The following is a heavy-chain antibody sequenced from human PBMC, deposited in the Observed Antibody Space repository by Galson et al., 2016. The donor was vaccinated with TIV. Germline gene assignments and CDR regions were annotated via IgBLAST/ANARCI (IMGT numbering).Heavy chain of an antibody. CDR3: ERAVSSGDYAFDAFDI. J-gene: IGHJ3*02. V-gene: IGHV3-21*01. D-gene: IGHD4-17*01. Sequence: SLRLSCAAFGFTVRTYTMNWVRQAPGKGLEWVSYISLSGSHIYYANSVKGRFTITRDNAKNSLSLKMNSLRGEDTAVYFCERAVSSGDYAFDAFDIWGQGTVVTVSS. CDR2: ISLSGSHI. CDR1: GFTVRTYT.